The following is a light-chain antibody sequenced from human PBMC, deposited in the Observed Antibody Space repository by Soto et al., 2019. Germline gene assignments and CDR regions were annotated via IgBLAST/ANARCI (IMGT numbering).Light chain of an antibody. V-gene: IGLV3-21*02. CDR3: QVWDNVVDHIHV. CDR2: DNS. J-gene: IGLJ1*01. CDR1: NIDSRT. Sequence: SYELTQPPSVSVAPGQTATISCGENNIDSRTVHWYQQKPGQAPLLVVYDNSFRPSGIPNRFSGSNSGNTATLTISRVEAGDEADYYCQVWDNVVDHIHVFGTGTK.